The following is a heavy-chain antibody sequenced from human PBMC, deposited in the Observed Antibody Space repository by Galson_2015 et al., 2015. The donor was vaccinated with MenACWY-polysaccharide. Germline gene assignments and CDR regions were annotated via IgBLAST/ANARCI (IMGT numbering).Heavy chain of an antibody. V-gene: IGHV3-48*02. CDR3: TKGGHGDS. J-gene: IGHJ4*02. Sequence: SLRLSCAASGFSFPTYDMNWVRQAPGRGLEWGSFISSRSTSIYYADSVKGRFSISRDNAKNSLYLQMNSLRDEDTAVYYCTKGGHGDSWGQGALVTVSS. CDR1: GFSFPTYD. CDR2: ISSRSTSI. D-gene: IGHD2-15*01.